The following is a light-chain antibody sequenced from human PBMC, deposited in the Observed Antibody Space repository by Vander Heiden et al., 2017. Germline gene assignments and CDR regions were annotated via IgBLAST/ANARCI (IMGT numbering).Light chain of an antibody. J-gene: IGLJ2*01. V-gene: IGLV1-51*02. Sequence: QSVLTHPPSVSAAPGQKVTISCSGSSSNIVNNYVSWYQQLPGTAPKLLIYENNKRPSGIPDRFSGSKSGTSATLGITGLQTGDEADYYCGTWDSSLSAEVFGGGTKLTVL. CDR2: ENN. CDR3: GTWDSSLSAEV. CDR1: SSNIVNNY.